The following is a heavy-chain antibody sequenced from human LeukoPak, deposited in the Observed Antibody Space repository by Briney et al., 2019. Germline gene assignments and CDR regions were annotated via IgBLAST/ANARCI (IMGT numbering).Heavy chain of an antibody. CDR1: GFTVSSNY. D-gene: IGHD4-17*01. Sequence: GGSLRLSCAASGFTVSSNYMSWVRQAPGKGLEWVSAISGSGGSTYYADSVKGRFTISRDNSKNTLYLQMNSLRAEDTAVYYCAKDRDYALDYWGQGTLVTVSS. J-gene: IGHJ4*02. CDR3: AKDRDYALDY. V-gene: IGHV3-23*01. CDR2: ISGSGGST.